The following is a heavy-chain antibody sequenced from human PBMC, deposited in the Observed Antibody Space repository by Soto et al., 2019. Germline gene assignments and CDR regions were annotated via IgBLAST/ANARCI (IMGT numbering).Heavy chain of an antibody. D-gene: IGHD6-19*01. Sequence: PSETLSLTCTVSGGSISSYYWSWIRQPPGKGLEWIGYIYYSGSTNYNPSLKSRVTISVDTSKNQFSLELSSVTAADTAVYYCARDYSSDSNWFDPWGQGTLVTVSS. CDR3: ARDYSSDSNWFDP. J-gene: IGHJ5*02. CDR2: IYYSGST. CDR1: GGSISSYY. V-gene: IGHV4-59*01.